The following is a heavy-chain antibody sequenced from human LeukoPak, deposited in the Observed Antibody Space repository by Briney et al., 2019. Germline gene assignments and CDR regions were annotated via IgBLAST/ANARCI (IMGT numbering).Heavy chain of an antibody. Sequence: PSQTLSLTCAVSGGSISSGGYSWSWIRQPPGKGLEWIGYIYHSGSTYYNPSLKSRVTISVDRSKNQFSLKLSSVTAADTAVYYCARDSAIYGAFDIWGQGTMVTVSS. D-gene: IGHD3-16*01. CDR3: ARDSAIYGAFDI. J-gene: IGHJ3*02. V-gene: IGHV4-30-2*01. CDR2: IYHSGST. CDR1: GGSISSGGYS.